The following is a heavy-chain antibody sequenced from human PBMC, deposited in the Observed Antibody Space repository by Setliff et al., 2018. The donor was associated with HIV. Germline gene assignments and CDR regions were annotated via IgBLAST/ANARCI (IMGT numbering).Heavy chain of an antibody. D-gene: IGHD5-12*01. CDR3: ARHGVIWERLRPLLYFDS. CDR1: GGSISSSNW. Sequence: KPSETLSLTCAVSGGSISSSNWWSWVRQPPGKGLEWIGEIYHSGNTNYNPSLKSRVTISVDESKNQFSLKLSSVTAADTAVYYCARHGVIWERLRPLLYFDSWGQGTLVTVSS. J-gene: IGHJ4*02. CDR2: IYHSGNT. V-gene: IGHV4-4*02.